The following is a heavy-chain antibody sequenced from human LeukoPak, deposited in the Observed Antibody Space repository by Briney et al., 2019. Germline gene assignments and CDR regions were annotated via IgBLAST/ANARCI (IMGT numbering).Heavy chain of an antibody. J-gene: IGHJ6*02. CDR3: ARDYDFWSGYGYGMDV. V-gene: IGHV1-18*04. CDR1: GYTFTGYY. CDR2: ISAYNGNT. Sequence: ASVKVSCKASGYTFTGYYMHWVRQAPGQGLEWMGWISAYNGNTNYAQKLQGRVTMTTDTSTSTAYMELRSLRSDDTAVYYCARDYDFWSGYGYGMDVWGQGTTVTVSS. D-gene: IGHD3-3*01.